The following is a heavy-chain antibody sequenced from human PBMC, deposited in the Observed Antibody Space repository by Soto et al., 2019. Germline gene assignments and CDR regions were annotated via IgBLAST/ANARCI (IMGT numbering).Heavy chain of an antibody. D-gene: IGHD3-22*01. CDR3: AREPNYYDSSGYYDY. J-gene: IGHJ4*02. Sequence: QSQTLSLPCAISGDSVSSNSAAWNWIRQSPSRGLEWLGRTYYRSKWYNDYAVSVKSRITINPDTSKNQFSLQLNSVTPEDTAVYYCAREPNYYDSSGYYDYWGQGTLVTVSS. CDR2: TYYRSKWYN. CDR1: GDSVSSNSAA. V-gene: IGHV6-1*01.